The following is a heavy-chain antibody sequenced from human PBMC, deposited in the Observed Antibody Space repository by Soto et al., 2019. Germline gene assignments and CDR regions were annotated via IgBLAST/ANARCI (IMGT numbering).Heavy chain of an antibody. D-gene: IGHD2-15*01. J-gene: IGHJ1*01. Sequence: PSETLSLTCSVSGVSVTSYHWSWIRQFPGKGLEWIAYTAHTGNTNYNPSLKSRVIISLDTSKNQVSLQLTSVTAAATAVYYCGRDMHTGFTPYFRPWGPGTLVDVST. V-gene: IGHV4-59*02. CDR3: GRDMHTGFTPYFRP. CDR2: TAHTGNT. CDR1: GVSVTSYH.